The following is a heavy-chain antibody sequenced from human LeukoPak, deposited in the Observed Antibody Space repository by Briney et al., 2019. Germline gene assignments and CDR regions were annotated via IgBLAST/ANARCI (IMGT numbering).Heavy chain of an antibody. CDR2: ITSSSSYI. Sequence: PGGSLRLSCAASGFTFSSYSMNWVRQAPGRGLKWVSSITSSSSYIYYADSVKGRFTISRDNAKNSLYLQMNSLRAEDTAVYYCARVFSSGWAAEYFQHWGQGTLVTVSS. D-gene: IGHD6-19*01. J-gene: IGHJ1*01. CDR1: GFTFSSYS. CDR3: ARVFSSGWAAEYFQH. V-gene: IGHV3-21*01.